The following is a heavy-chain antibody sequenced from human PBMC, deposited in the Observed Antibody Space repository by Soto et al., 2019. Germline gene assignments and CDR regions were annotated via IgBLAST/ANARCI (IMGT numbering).Heavy chain of an antibody. D-gene: IGHD2-2*01. CDR3: TTDPSRPATHPFDY. CDR2: IKSKTDGWTT. V-gene: IGHV3-15*01. CDR1: GFTFSNAW. Sequence: GGSLRLSCAASGFTFSNAWMSWVRQAPGKVLEWVGRIKSKTDGWTTDYAAPVKGRFTISRDDSKNTLYVQMNSLKTEDTAVYYCTTDPSRPATHPFDYRAQGTLVTVSS. J-gene: IGHJ4*02.